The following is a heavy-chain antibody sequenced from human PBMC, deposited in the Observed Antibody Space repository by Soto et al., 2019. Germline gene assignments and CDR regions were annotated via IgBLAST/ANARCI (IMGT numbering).Heavy chain of an antibody. V-gene: IGHV1-18*01. CDR2: ISAYTDTP. J-gene: IGHJ5*02. CDR3: ARVIPGVEAWFDP. D-gene: IGHD2-2*01. CDR1: GYTFTNFG. Sequence: ASVKVSCKASGYTFTNFGVTWVRRAPGQGLEWMGWISAYTDTPNYAQKFQGRVTMTMDTSTSTAYMDLRSLTSDDTAVYYCARVIPGVEAWFDPWGQGTLVTVSS.